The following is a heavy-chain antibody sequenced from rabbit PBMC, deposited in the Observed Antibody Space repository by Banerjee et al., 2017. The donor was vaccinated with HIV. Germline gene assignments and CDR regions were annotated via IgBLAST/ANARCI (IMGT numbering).Heavy chain of an antibody. CDR3: ARDLAAVAGWNFGL. D-gene: IGHD4-2*01. J-gene: IGHJ4*01. CDR2: INTSSGNA. V-gene: IGHV1S40*01. Sequence: QQLVESGGGLVKPGASLTLTCKASGFSFSSGYDMCWVRQAPGKGLEWIACINTSSGNAVYASWAKGRFTISRTSSTTVTLQMTSLTAADTATYFCARDLAAVAGWNFGLWGPGTLVTVS. CDR1: GFSFSSGYD.